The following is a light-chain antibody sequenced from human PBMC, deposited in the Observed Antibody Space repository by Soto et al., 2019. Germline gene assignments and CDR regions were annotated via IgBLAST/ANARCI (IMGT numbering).Light chain of an antibody. CDR3: VLYMRSDSNWV. CDR2: DTN. Sequence: QTVVTQEPSFSVSPGRTVTLTCGLNSGSVSSRHYPSWYQQTPGQAPRTLIYDTNTRSSGVPDRFSGSILGNKAALTITGAQADDESLYSCVLYMRSDSNWVFGGGTKLTVL. V-gene: IGLV8-61*01. CDR1: SGSVSSRHY. J-gene: IGLJ3*02.